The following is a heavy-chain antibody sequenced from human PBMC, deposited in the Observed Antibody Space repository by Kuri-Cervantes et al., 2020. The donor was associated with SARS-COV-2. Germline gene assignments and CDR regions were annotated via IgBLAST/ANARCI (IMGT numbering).Heavy chain of an antibody. J-gene: IGHJ4*02. D-gene: IGHD5-18*01. V-gene: IGHV3-23*01. CDR2: ISGSGIST. CDR1: GFMFNDYA. CDR3: AKERGYGNEYVDY. Sequence: GDTLKISCAASGFMFNDYAMSWVRQAPGKGLEWVSSISGSGISTDYADSVKGRFTISRDNSKNTLYLQMNSLRADETAVYYCAKERGYGNEYVDYWGQGTLVTVSS.